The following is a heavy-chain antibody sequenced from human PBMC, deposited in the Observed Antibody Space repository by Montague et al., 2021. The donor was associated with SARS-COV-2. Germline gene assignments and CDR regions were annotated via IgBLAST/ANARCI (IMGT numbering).Heavy chain of an antibody. Sequence: SETLSLTCTVSRDSISSHNYFWAWIRQPPGKGLEWIGSVDYSGLTFYNPSIESRVTISVDTSKKQFSLNVNSVTAADTAVYYCAKDGEAYAWGPFDIWGQGTMVTVSS. CDR3: AKDGEAYAWGPFDI. CDR2: VDYSGLT. CDR1: RDSISSHNYF. V-gene: IGHV4-39*07. J-gene: IGHJ3*02. D-gene: IGHD3-16*01.